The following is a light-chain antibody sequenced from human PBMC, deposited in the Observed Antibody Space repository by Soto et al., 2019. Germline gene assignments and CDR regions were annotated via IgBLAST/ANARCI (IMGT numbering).Light chain of an antibody. V-gene: IGKV3-15*01. J-gene: IGKJ5*01. Sequence: EIVLTQSPATLSVSPGERATLSCRASQSISSLLAWYQQRPGQAPRLLIYGASTRATGIPARFSGSGSGTDFTLTISSLQSEDFAVYYCQQYYDWPITFGQGKRLDIK. CDR1: QSISSL. CDR3: QQYYDWPIT. CDR2: GAS.